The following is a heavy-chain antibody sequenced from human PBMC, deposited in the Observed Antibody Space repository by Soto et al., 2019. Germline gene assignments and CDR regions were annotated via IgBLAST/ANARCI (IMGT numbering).Heavy chain of an antibody. CDR2: IKMDGTER. CDR3: ARGRSLDF. V-gene: IGHV3-7*03. CDR1: GFTFRNFW. Sequence: PGGSLRLSCTASGFTFRNFWMSWARQAPGKGLEWVATIKMDGTERYYVDSAKGRFTISRDNAKNSLYLEMNSVRDEDTAVYYCARGRSLDFWGQGTMVTV. J-gene: IGHJ3*01.